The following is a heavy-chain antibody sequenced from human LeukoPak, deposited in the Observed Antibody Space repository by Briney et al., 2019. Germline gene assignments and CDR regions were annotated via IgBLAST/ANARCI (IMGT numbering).Heavy chain of an antibody. CDR3: ARDAGGRTQREGWFDP. CDR2: ISSGGMWI. CDR1: GFTFSSYS. D-gene: IGHD1-26*01. J-gene: IGHJ5*02. Sequence: PGGSLRLSCAASGFTFSSYSMNWVRQAPGKGLEWVSSISSGGMWIYYADSLKGRFTISRDNAKNSLYLHMKSLRVEDTAVYYCARDAGGRTQREGWFDPWGQGTLVTVSS. V-gene: IGHV3-21*01.